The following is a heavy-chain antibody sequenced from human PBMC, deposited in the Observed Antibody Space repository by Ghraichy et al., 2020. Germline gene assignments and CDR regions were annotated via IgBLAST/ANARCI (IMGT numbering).Heavy chain of an antibody. V-gene: IGHV1-2*06. J-gene: IGHJ2*01. D-gene: IGHD3-16*02. CDR1: GYTFAGHH. CDR2: INPISGAT. CDR3: ARGVIPATAGWYFDL. Sequence: ASVKVSCKASGYTFAGHHIHWVRQAPGQGLEWMGRINPISGATNYAQNFKGRVTMTRDTSISTAFMDLSRLTSDDTAVYYCARGVIPATAGWYFDLWGRGSLVSVSS.